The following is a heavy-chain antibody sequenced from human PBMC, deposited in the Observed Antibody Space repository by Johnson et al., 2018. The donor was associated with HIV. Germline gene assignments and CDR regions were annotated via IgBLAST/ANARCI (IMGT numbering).Heavy chain of an antibody. D-gene: IGHD5-12*01. CDR3: AKPNSGCALGLGAFDI. CDR2: LHSGGST. CDR1: GFTFSSYA. Sequence: VQLVESGGGLVQPGGSLRLSCAASGFTFSSYAMSWVRQAPGKGLEWVSVLHSGGSTSYADSVKGRFTISRDNSKNMVYLQMNSLRAEDTAVYYCAKPNSGCALGLGAFDIWGQGTMVTVSS. J-gene: IGHJ3*02. V-gene: IGHV3-66*02.